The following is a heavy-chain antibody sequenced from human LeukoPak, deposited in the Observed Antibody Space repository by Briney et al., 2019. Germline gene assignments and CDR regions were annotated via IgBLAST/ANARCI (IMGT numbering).Heavy chain of an antibody. V-gene: IGHV3-74*01. CDR3: VRGVGGDSRFDP. D-gene: IGHD1-26*01. CDR1: GFTFSSYW. CDR2: INSDGSST. Sequence: GGSLRLSCAASGFTFSSYWMHWVRQAPGKGLVWVSRINSDGSSTRYADSVKGRFTISRDNAKNTLYLQMNSLRAEDTAVYYCVRGVGGDSRFDPWGQGTLVTVPS. J-gene: IGHJ5*02.